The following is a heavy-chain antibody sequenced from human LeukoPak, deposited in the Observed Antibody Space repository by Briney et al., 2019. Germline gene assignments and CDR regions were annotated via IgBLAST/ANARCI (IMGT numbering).Heavy chain of an antibody. Sequence: KPSETLSLTCTVSGGSISSYYWSWIRQPPGKGLEWIGYIYYSGSTNYNPSLKSRVTISVDTSMNHLSLSLTSVTAADTAVYYCATPTPLEPPGPYRGFDPXGQGTLXTVSS. V-gene: IGHV4-59*08. CDR3: ATPTPLEPPGPYRGFDP. CDR2: IYYSGST. D-gene: IGHD1-1*01. J-gene: IGHJ5*02. CDR1: GGSISSYY.